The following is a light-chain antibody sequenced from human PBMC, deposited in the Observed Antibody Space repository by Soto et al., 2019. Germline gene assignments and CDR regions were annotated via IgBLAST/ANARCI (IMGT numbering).Light chain of an antibody. Sequence: QSVLTQPASASGSPGQSITISCTGTSSDVGGYNYVSWYQQHPGKAPKLMIYEVSNRPSGVSNRFSGSKSGNTASLTISGLQADDEADYYCSSYTSSSTLAYVFGTGTKVTVL. CDR1: SSDVGGYNY. J-gene: IGLJ1*01. V-gene: IGLV2-14*01. CDR2: EVS. CDR3: SSYTSSSTLAYV.